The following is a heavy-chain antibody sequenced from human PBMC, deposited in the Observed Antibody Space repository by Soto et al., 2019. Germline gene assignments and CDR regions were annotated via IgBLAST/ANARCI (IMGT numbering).Heavy chain of an antibody. CDR2: ISWNSGSI. Sequence: EVQLVESGGGLVQPGRSLRLSCAASGFTFDDYAMHWVRQAPGKGLEWVSGISWNSGSIGYADSVKGRFTISRDNAKNSLYLQMNSRRAEDTALYYCAKDIQGGSGGGFGYWGQGTLVTVSS. D-gene: IGHD3-10*01. J-gene: IGHJ4*02. CDR3: AKDIQGGSGGGFGY. V-gene: IGHV3-9*01. CDR1: GFTFDDYA.